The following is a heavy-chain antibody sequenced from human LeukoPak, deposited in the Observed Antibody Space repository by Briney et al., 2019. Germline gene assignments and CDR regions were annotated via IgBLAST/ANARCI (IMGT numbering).Heavy chain of an antibody. CDR1: GYSISSGYY. CDR3: ARIIPLNYYDSSGYYPKPGYFQH. J-gene: IGHJ1*01. Sequence: PSETLSLTCAVSGYSISSGYYWGWIRQPPGKGLGWIGGIYHSGSTYYNPSLKSRVTISVDTSKNQSSLKLSSVTAADTAVYYCARIIPLNYYDSSGYYPKPGYFQHWGQGTLVTVSS. V-gene: IGHV4-38-2*01. D-gene: IGHD3-22*01. CDR2: IYHSGST.